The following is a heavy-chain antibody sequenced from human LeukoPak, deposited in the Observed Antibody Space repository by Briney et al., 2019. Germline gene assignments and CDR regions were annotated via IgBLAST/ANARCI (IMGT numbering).Heavy chain of an antibody. Sequence: SETLSLTCAVYGGSFSGYYWSWIRQPPGKGLEWIGYIYYSGSTNYNPSLKSRVTISVDTSKNQFSLKLSSVTAADTAVYYCASTTLLGFLDYWGQGTLVTVSS. CDR3: ASTTLLGFLDY. J-gene: IGHJ4*02. CDR2: IYYSGST. V-gene: IGHV4-59*01. CDR1: GGSFSGYY. D-gene: IGHD2-8*02.